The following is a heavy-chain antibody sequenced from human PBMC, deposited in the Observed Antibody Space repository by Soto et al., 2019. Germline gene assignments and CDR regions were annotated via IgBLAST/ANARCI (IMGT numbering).Heavy chain of an antibody. V-gene: IGHV3-33*08. CDR2: IWYDGTNK. Sequence: PGGSLRLSCSGSGFTFSSYAMHWVHQAPGKGLEWVALIWYDGTNKYYADSVKGRFTISRDNSKNTLYLQMNSLRAEDTAVYYCARDNTSYSSSTVDYWRQGTLVTVSS. CDR3: ARDNTSYSSSTVDY. CDR1: GFTFSSYA. J-gene: IGHJ4*02. D-gene: IGHD6-6*01.